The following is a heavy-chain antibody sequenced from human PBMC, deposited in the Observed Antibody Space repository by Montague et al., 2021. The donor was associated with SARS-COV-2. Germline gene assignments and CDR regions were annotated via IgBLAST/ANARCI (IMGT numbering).Heavy chain of an antibody. V-gene: IGHV4-34*01. J-gene: IGHJ4*02. Sequence: SETLSLTCAVYDGSFSDYSWTWIRQPPGKGLEWIGEINHRGSTNYNPSLKSRVTISVDTSKNQFSLKMTSVTAADTAVYYCARGRQRIKMVVVVVTGGEYYIDFWGQGTLVAVSS. CDR1: DGSFSDYS. D-gene: IGHD3-22*01. CDR2: INHRGST. CDR3: ARGRQRIKMVVVVVTGGEYYIDF.